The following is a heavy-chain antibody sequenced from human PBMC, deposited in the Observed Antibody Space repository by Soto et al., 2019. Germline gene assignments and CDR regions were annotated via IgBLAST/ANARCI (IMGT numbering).Heavy chain of an antibody. CDR2: ISSSGSTI. D-gene: IGHD2-8*01. V-gene: IGHV3-11*01. CDR3: ARGIGYCTNGVCFPTVYYYYYMEV. J-gene: IGHJ6*03. CDR1: GFTFSDYY. Sequence: LRLSCAASGFTFSDYYMSWIRQAPGKGLEWVSYISSSGSTIYYADSVKGRFTISRDNAKNSLYLQMNSLRAEDTAVYYCARGIGYCTNGVCFPTVYYYYYMEVWGKGTTVTVSS.